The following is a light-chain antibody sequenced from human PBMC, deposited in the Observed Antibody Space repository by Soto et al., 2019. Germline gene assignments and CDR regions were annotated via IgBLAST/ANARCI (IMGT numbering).Light chain of an antibody. J-gene: IGKJ1*01. CDR3: QQYDSYAPST. CDR2: DAS. CDR1: QSIGTW. Sequence: DIQLTQSPSTLSASVGDRITITCRASQSIGTWLAWYQHRPGEGPKLLIHDASSLEGGVPSRFSGSGSATDFSLAISGLESGDAGTYHCQQYDSYAPSTFGQGTYVEIK. V-gene: IGKV1-5*01.